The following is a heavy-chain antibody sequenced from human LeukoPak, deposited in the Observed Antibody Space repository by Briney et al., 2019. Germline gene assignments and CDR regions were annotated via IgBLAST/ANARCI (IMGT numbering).Heavy chain of an antibody. D-gene: IGHD2-15*01. CDR3: ARENTGLWSGGSCYDV. J-gene: IGHJ4*02. V-gene: IGHV3-7*01. CDR2: MKPDGTLE. Sequence: GESLRLSCAASGFTFSTFWMTWVRQTPGKGLEWVANMKPDGTLEHYVDSVKGRFTISRDNANNALHLQMNSLRSEDTAVYYCARENTGLWSGGSCYDVWGQGSLVTVSS. CDR1: GFTFSTFW.